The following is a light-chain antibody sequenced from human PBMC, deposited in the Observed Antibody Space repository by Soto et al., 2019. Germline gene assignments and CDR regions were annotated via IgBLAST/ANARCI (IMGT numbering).Light chain of an antibody. J-gene: IGKJ2*01. CDR3: QQFGNSPYT. Sequence: EIVLTQSPNTLSLSPGERATLSCRASQSVSSSYLAWYQQKPGQAPRLLIYGASSRATGIRDRFSGSGSGTDFTLTISRLESEDFAVYYCQQFGNSPYTFGQGTRLEIK. V-gene: IGKV3-20*01. CDR2: GAS. CDR1: QSVSSSY.